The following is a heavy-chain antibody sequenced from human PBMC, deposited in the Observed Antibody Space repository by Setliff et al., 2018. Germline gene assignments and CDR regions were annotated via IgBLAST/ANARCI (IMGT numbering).Heavy chain of an antibody. CDR1: GFTFSSYG. V-gene: IGHV3-33*06. CDR3: AKSGGYCSSTSCYSYYYYMDV. D-gene: IGHD2-2*02. CDR2: MWYDGSNK. J-gene: IGHJ6*03. Sequence: PGGSLRLSCAASGFTFSSYGMHWVRQAPGKGLEWVAVMWYDGSNKYYADSVKGRFTISRDNSKNTLYLQMNSLRAEDTAVYYCAKSGGYCSSTSCYSYYYYMDVWGKGTTVTVSS.